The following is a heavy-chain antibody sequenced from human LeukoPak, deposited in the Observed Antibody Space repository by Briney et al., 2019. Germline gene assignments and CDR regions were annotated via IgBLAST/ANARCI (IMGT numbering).Heavy chain of an antibody. CDR2: INIGGTNT. CDR3: ATDGAGFDT. V-gene: IGHV3-11*01. J-gene: IGHJ5*02. CDR1: GFTFSDYY. Sequence: SGGSLRLSCAASGFTFSDYYMSWIGQAPGKGLEWLSYINIGGTNTHYADSVKGRFTISRDNAKKSLYLEMNNLRAEDTAVYYCATDGAGFDTWGQGVLVTVSS.